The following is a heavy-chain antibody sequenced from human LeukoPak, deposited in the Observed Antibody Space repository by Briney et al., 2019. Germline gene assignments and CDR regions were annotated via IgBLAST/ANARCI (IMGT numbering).Heavy chain of an antibody. CDR3: ARDRGSEDTIFGVVIIGYFFDY. V-gene: IGHV3-74*01. CDR2: LNSDGSNT. Sequence: GGSLRLSCAASGFTFSSYWMHWVRQAPGKGLVWVSRLNSDGSNTSYAGSVKGRFTISRDNAKNTLYLQMNSLRAEDTAVYYCARDRGSEDTIFGVVIIGYFFDYWGQGTLVTVSS. D-gene: IGHD3-3*01. CDR1: GFTFSSYW. J-gene: IGHJ4*02.